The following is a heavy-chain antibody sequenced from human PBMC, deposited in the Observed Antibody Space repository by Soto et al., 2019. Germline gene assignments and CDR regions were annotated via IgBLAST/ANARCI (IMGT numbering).Heavy chain of an antibody. J-gene: IGHJ4*02. Sequence: SETLSLTCTVSGGSISSGGYYWSWIRQHPGKGLEWIGYIYYSGSTYYNPSLKSQVTISVDTSKNQFSLKLSSVTAADTAVYYCARLGCSGGSCYSIPYFDYWGQGTLVTVSS. CDR3: ARLGCSGGSCYSIPYFDY. V-gene: IGHV4-31*01. CDR2: IYYSGST. CDR1: GGSISSGGYY. D-gene: IGHD2-15*01.